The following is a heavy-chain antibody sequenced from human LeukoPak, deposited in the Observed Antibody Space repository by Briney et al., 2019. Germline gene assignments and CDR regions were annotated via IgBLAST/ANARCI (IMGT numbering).Heavy chain of an antibody. J-gene: IGHJ3*02. CDR3: ARVRDMITFGGVIAYDAFDI. V-gene: IGHV3-21*01. D-gene: IGHD3-16*02. Sequence: GGSLRLSCAASGFTFSSYSMNWVRQAPGKGLEWVSSISSSSSYIYYADSVKGRFTISRDNAKNSLYLQMNSLRAEDTAVYYCARVRDMITFGGVIAYDAFDIWGQGTMVTVSS. CDR2: ISSSSSYI. CDR1: GFTFSSYS.